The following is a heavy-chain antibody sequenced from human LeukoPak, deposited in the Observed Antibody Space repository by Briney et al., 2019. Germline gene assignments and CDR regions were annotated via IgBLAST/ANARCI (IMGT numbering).Heavy chain of an antibody. V-gene: IGHV1-18*01. Sequence: ASVKVSCKTSGYTFTSYGINWVRQAPGQGLEWMGWISGINGNTNLVQKMQGRVTLTTDSSTRTGYMGLRSLRSDDTTVYYCARGTVGGKDYFYMDVWGKGTTVTVSS. CDR3: ARGTVGGKDYFYMDV. CDR1: GYTFTSYG. J-gene: IGHJ6*03. CDR2: ISGINGNT. D-gene: IGHD4-11*01.